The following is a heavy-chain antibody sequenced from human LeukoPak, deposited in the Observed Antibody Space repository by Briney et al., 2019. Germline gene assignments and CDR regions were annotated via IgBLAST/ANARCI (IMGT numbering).Heavy chain of an antibody. D-gene: IGHD7-27*01. J-gene: IGHJ4*02. CDR2: INPSGGST. CDR3: ASDGGPLTGAWYYFDY. CDR1: GYTFTSYY. Sequence: ASVKVSCKASGYTFTSYYMHWVRQAPGQGLEWMGIINPSGGSTSYAQKFQGRVTMTRDTSTSTVYMELSSLRSEDTAVYYCASDGGPLTGAWYYFDYWGQGTLVTVSS. V-gene: IGHV1-46*01.